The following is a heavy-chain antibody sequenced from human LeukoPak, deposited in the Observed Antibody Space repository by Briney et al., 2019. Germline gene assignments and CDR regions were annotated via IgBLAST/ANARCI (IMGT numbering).Heavy chain of an antibody. V-gene: IGHV3-30-3*01. CDR3: AKGPDSSGYYPDAFDI. D-gene: IGHD3-22*01. Sequence: GGSLRLSCAASGFTFSSYAMHWVRQAPGKGLEWVAVISYDGSNKYYADSVKGRFTISRDNSKNTLYLQMNSLRAEDTAVYYCAKGPDSSGYYPDAFDIWGQGTMVTVSS. CDR2: ISYDGSNK. J-gene: IGHJ3*02. CDR1: GFTFSSYA.